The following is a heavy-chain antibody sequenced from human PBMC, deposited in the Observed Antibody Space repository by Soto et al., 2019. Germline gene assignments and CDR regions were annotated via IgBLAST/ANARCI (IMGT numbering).Heavy chain of an antibody. D-gene: IGHD2-21*01. V-gene: IGHV3-74*01. CDR2: INGDGSST. Sequence: AESLRLSCAASGFIFSNFWLHWVRQVPGKGLVWVSRINGDGSSTDYADSVKGRFISAGDNAKKTLYVQVNSLRAEDTAVYYCVRGGDYGYDAFHIWGQGTMVTVSS. CDR3: VRGGDYGYDAFHI. CDR1: GFIFSNFW. J-gene: IGHJ3*02.